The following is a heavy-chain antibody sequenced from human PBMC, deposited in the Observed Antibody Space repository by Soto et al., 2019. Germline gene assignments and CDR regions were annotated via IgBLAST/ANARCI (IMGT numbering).Heavy chain of an antibody. D-gene: IGHD6-13*01. CDR3: AKDLTVAAAGLGYFQH. V-gene: IGHV3-23*01. CDR2: ISGSGGST. J-gene: IGHJ1*01. Sequence: GGSLRLSCAASGFTFSSYAMSWVRQAPGKGLEWVSAISGSGGSTYYADSVKGRFTISRDNSKNTLYLQMNSLRAEDTAVYYCAKDLTVAAAGLGYFQHWGQGTLVTVSS. CDR1: GFTFSSYA.